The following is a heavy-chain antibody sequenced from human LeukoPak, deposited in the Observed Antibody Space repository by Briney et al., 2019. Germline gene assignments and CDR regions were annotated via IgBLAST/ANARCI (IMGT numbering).Heavy chain of an antibody. CDR1: GFTFSSYT. V-gene: IGHV3-21*04. Sequence: GGSLRLSCAASGFTFSSYTMNWVRQAPGKGLEWVSSISGISSYLYYADSVEGRFTISRDNSKNTLYLQMNSLRAEDTAVYYCATGGEAARTLDYWGQGTLVTVSS. J-gene: IGHJ4*02. CDR3: ATGGEAARTLDY. CDR2: ISGISSYL. D-gene: IGHD6-6*01.